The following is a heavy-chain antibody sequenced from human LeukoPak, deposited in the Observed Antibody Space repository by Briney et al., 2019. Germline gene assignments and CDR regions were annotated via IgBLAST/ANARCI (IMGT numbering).Heavy chain of an antibody. CDR2: LSDSVST. V-gene: IGHV4-59*01. Sequence: SETLSLTCSVSGGSIYGFYWAWIRPPPGKGLEWCGYLSDSVSTNYNTSLKSGVTMSVASSSTEFSLRLNSVTAAHTAFYFWARGLRGAVTSNWFDPWGQGTLVTVSS. CDR1: GGSIYGFY. CDR3: ARGLRGAVTSNWFDP. J-gene: IGHJ5*02. D-gene: IGHD4-17*01.